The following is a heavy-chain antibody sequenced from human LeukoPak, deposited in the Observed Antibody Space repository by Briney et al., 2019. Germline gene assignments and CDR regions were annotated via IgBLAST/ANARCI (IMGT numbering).Heavy chain of an antibody. Sequence: ASVKVSCKASGGTFSSYAISRVRQAPGQGLEWMGWINPNSGGTNYAQKFQGRVTMTRDTSISTAYMELSRLRSDDTAVYYCARAGRWEGRPHAFDIWGQGTMVTVSS. J-gene: IGHJ3*02. D-gene: IGHD1-26*01. CDR2: INPNSGGT. CDR1: GGTFSSYA. CDR3: ARAGRWEGRPHAFDI. V-gene: IGHV1-2*02.